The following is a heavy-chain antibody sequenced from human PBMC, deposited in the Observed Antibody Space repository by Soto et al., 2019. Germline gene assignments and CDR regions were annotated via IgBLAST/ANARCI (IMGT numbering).Heavy chain of an antibody. CDR3: AREFPYYVSSDRYLDY. D-gene: IGHD3-16*01. CDR1: GDSVSGNSAA. Sequence: SQTLSLTCDSSGDSVSGNSAAWNWIRQSPSRGLEWLGRTYYRSRWYNDYAVSVKSRITVTPDTSKNQFSLHLNSVTPEDTAVYCCAREFPYYVSSDRYLDYWGQGALVTVSS. CDR2: TYYRSRWYN. V-gene: IGHV6-1*01. J-gene: IGHJ4*02.